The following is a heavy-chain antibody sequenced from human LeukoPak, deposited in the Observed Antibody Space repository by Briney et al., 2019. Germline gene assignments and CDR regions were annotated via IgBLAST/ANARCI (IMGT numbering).Heavy chain of an antibody. CDR3: ARERSGYDHQY. V-gene: IGHV3-30*03. CDR2: ISYDGSNK. Sequence: PGRSLRLSCAASGFTFSNYDMHWVRQAPGKGLEWVAVISYDGSNKYYADSVKGRFTISRDNSENTLYLQMNSLRPEDTAVYYCARERSGYDHQYWGQGTLVTVSS. CDR1: GFTFSNYD. D-gene: IGHD5-12*01. J-gene: IGHJ4*02.